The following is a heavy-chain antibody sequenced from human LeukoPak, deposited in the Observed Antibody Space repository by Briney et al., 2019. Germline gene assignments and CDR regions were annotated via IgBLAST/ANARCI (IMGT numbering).Heavy chain of an antibody. CDR2: IGGDGIA. D-gene: IGHD3-16*01. J-gene: IGHJ4*02. CDR1: GFTFSSHG. CDR3: AKDRANWAIDD. V-gene: IGHV3-48*04. Sequence: PGGSLRLSCAASGFTFSSHGMHWVRQAPGKGLEWISYIGGDGIAFYADSVKGRFTASKDDARKSMYLQMNSLRVEDTAVYYCAKDRANWAIDDWGQGTQVTVSS.